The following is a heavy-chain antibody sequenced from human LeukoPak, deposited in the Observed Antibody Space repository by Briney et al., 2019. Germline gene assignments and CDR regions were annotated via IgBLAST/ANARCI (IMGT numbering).Heavy chain of an antibody. CDR3: ARVPRIEAGATGDWFDP. CDR1: GGSISSYY. CDR2: IYYSGST. D-gene: IGHD6-13*01. J-gene: IGHJ5*02. Sequence: SETLSLTCTVSGGSISSYYWSWIRQPPGKGLEWIGYIYYSGSTNYNPSLKSRVTISVGTSKNQFFLNLRSVTAADTAVYYCARVPRIEAGATGDWFDPWGQGTVVTVSS. V-gene: IGHV4-59*01.